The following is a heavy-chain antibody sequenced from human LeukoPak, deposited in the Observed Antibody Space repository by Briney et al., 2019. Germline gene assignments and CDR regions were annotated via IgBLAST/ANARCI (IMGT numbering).Heavy chain of an antibody. J-gene: IGHJ4*02. CDR2: IYHSGST. Sequence: PSETLSLTCTVSGASITTYYWSWSRQPPGKGLEWSGYIYHSGSTNYNPSLKSRVTISLDTYRNQFSLRLSSVTAADTAVYFCAREYSPSSEGDYFDYWGQGSLVTVSS. CDR3: AREYSPSSEGDYFDY. CDR1: GASITTYY. V-gene: IGHV4-59*01. D-gene: IGHD6-13*01.